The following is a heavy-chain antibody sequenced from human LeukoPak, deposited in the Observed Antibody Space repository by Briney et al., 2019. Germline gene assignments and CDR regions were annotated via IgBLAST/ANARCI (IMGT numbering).Heavy chain of an antibody. CDR3: ARGKRGYSSSWYDY. CDR1: GGPINSRSDY. J-gene: IGHJ4*02. V-gene: IGHV4-39*01. D-gene: IGHD6-13*01. CDR2: IYYSGST. Sequence: QSSKTLSLTCTVSGGPINSRSDYWGWIRQPPGKGLEWIGSIYYSGSTHYNPSLKSRVTMSIDTSKNQFSLKLSSVTAADTAVYYCARGKRGYSSSWYDYWGQGTLVTVSS.